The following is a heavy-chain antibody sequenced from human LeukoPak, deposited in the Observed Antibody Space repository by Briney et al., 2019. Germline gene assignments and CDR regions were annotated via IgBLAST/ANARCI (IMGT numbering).Heavy chain of an antibody. CDR3: ARSEARKLPDY. J-gene: IGHJ4*02. V-gene: IGHV3-30-3*01. Sequence: PGGFLRLSCAASGFSFLTYSMHWVRQAPGKGLEWVAVISNDGNYKYYADSVKGRFTISRDNSKNTLYLQMDSLTAGDTAVFYCARSEARKLPDYWGQGTLVTVSS. CDR1: GFSFLTYS. CDR2: ISNDGNYK.